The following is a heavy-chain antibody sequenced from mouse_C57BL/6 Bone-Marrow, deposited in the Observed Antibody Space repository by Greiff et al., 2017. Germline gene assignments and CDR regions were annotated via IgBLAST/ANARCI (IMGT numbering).Heavy chain of an antibody. J-gene: IGHJ2*01. CDR2: IYPGSGST. V-gene: IGHV1-55*01. D-gene: IGHD1-1*01. CDR3: ARGDYGSSLDY. CDR1: GYTFTSYW. Sequence: VQLQQPGAELVKPGASVKMSCKASGYTFTSYWITWVKQRPGQGLERIGDIYPGSGSTNYNEKFKSKATLTVDTSSSTAYMQLSSLTSEDSAVYYCARGDYGSSLDYWGQGTTLTVSS.